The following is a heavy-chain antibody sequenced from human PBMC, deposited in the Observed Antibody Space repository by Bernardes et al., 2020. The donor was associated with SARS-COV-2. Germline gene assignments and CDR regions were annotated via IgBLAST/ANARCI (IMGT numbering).Heavy chain of an antibody. J-gene: IGHJ5*02. CDR3: ARSSGWNEVGWFDP. Sequence: GGSLRLSCAASGFTVSSNYMSWVRQAPGKGLEWVSVIYSGGSTYYADSVKGRFTISRHNSKNTLYLQMNSLRAEDTAVYYCARSSGWNEVGWFDPWGQGTLVTVSS. CDR1: GFTVSSNY. D-gene: IGHD6-19*01. CDR2: IYSGGST. V-gene: IGHV3-53*04.